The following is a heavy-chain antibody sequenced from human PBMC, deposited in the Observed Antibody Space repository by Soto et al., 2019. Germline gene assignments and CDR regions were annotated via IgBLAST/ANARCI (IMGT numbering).Heavy chain of an antibody. Sequence: LRLSCAASGFTFRSYSMNWVRQPPGKGLEWVSYISISSRTIYYADSVKGRFTISRDDAKNSLYLQMNSLRDEDTSVYYCARDNGIAGSFDPWGQGTLVTVSS. V-gene: IGHV3-48*02. CDR1: GFTFRSYS. CDR2: ISISSRTI. D-gene: IGHD6-13*01. J-gene: IGHJ5*02. CDR3: ARDNGIAGSFDP.